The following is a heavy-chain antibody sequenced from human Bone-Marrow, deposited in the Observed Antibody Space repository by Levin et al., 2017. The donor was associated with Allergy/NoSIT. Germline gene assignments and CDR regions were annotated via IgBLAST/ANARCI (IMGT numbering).Heavy chain of an antibody. Sequence: GESLKISCKASGYTFTSYDINWVRQATGQGLEWMGWMNPNSGNTGYAQKFQGRVTMTRNTSISTAYMELSSLRSEDTAVYYCARVPIQLPRGDSGGSCPDYWGQGTLVTVSS. CDR2: MNPNSGNT. J-gene: IGHJ4*02. D-gene: IGHD2-15*01. CDR1: GYTFTSYD. CDR3: ARVPIQLPRGDSGGSCPDY. V-gene: IGHV1-8*01.